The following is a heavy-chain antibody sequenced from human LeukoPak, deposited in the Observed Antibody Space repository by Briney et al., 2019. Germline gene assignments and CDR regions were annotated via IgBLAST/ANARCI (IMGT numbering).Heavy chain of an antibody. CDR2: ISGSGGGT. V-gene: IGHV3-23*01. CDR3: AKETSGGDCFDY. Sequence: PGGSLRLSCAASGFTFSSYATSWVRQAPGKGLEWVSAISGSGGGTYYADSVKGRFTISRDNSKNTLYLQMNSLRAEDTAVYYCAKETSGGDCFDYWGQGTLVTVSS. CDR1: GFTFSSYA. J-gene: IGHJ4*02.